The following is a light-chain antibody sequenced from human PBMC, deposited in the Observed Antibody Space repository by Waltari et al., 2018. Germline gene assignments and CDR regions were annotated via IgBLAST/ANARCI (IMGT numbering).Light chain of an antibody. CDR1: HGAVPRGHY. V-gene: IGLV7-46*01. CDR3: LLSYSGPGV. CDR2: DTS. Sequence: QAVVTQEPSLTVSPGGTVTLTCASSHGAVPRGHYPYWFQQKPGQAPRTLIYDTSNKDSSTPARFSGSIIGGKAVLTLSGAQPEDEAEYYCLLSYSGPGVFGGGTKLTVL. J-gene: IGLJ3*02.